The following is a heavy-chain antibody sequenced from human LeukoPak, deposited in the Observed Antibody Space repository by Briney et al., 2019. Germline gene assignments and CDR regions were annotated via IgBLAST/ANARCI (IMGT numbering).Heavy chain of an antibody. CDR1: GGSISSSSYY. J-gene: IGHJ4*02. Sequence: SETLSLTCTVSGGSISSSSYYWGWIRQPPGKGLEWIGSIYYSGSTYYNPSLKSRVTISVDTSKNQFSLKLSSVTAADTAVYYCAREDIVVVPAAMAAHDKRITMVRGAIHWGQGTLVTVSS. CDR2: IYYSGST. V-gene: IGHV4-39*07. D-gene: IGHD2-2*01. CDR3: AREDIVVVPAAMAAHDKRITMVRGAIH.